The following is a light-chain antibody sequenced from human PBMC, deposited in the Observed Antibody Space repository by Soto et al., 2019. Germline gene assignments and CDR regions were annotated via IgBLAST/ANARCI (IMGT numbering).Light chain of an antibody. J-gene: IGLJ2*01. CDR1: SSDVGGYNY. CDR2: EVS. CDR3: SSXXXXXTXXX. V-gene: IGLV2-14*01. Sequence: QSALTQPASVSGSPGQSITISCTGTSSDVGGYNYVSWYQQHPGKAPKLMIYEVSNRPSGVSNRFSGSKSGNTASLTISGLQAEDEADYYCSSXXXXXTXXXFGGXT.